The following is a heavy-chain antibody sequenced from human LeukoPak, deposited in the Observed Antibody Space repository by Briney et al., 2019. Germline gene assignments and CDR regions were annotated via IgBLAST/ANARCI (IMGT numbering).Heavy chain of an antibody. D-gene: IGHD3-22*01. Sequence: ASVRVSCKASGYTFTSYGISWVRQAPGQGLEWMGRISASNGITNYAQKLQGRVTMTTDTSTSTAYMELRSLRSDDTAVYYCARDHSSFEGAFDIWGQGTMVTVSS. J-gene: IGHJ3*02. V-gene: IGHV1-18*01. CDR2: ISASNGIT. CDR1: GYTFTSYG. CDR3: ARDHSSFEGAFDI.